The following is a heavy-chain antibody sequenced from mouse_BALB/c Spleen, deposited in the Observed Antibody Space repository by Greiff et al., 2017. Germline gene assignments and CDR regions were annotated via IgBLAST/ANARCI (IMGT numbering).Heavy chain of an antibody. CDR3: ASYDYGFAY. CDR2: ISTYYGNT. CDR1: GYTFTDYA. V-gene: IGHV1-67*01. D-gene: IGHD2-4*01. Sequence: QVQLQQSGPELVRPGVSVKISCKGSGYTFTDYAMHWVKQSHAKSLEWIGVISTYYGNTNYNQKFKGKATMTVDKSSSTAYMELARLTSEDSAIYYCASYDYGFAYWGQGTLVTVSA. J-gene: IGHJ3*01.